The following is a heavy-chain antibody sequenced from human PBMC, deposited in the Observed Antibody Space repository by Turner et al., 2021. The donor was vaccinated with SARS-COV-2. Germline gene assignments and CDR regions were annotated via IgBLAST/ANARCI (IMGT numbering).Heavy chain of an antibody. Sequence: LQLQESGPGLLKSSETLSLPCPVPARPVTSSSYYWGWIRQPPGKGLEWIGNAYYKGNTYYNPSLKSRVTISVDTSKNQFSLNLNSVTAADTAMYYCASHRVGATIYYDYGMDVWGQGATVTVSS. D-gene: IGHD1-26*01. CDR2: AYYKGNT. V-gene: IGHV4-39*01. J-gene: IGHJ6*02. CDR3: ASHRVGATIYYDYGMDV. CDR1: ARPVTSSSYY.